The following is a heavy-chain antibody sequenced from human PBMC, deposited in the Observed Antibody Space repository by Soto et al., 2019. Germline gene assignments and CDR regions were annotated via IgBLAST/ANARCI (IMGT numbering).Heavy chain of an antibody. CDR2: ISSSSSYI. CDR3: ARDERDYFDY. CDR1: GFSISNFG. J-gene: IGHJ4*02. D-gene: IGHD1-1*01. Sequence: GGSLRLSCSASGFSISNFGMFWVRQAPGRGLEWVSSISSSSSYIYYADSVKGRFTISRDNAKNSLYLQMNSLRAEDTAVYYCARDERDYFDYWGQGTLVTVSS. V-gene: IGHV3-21*01.